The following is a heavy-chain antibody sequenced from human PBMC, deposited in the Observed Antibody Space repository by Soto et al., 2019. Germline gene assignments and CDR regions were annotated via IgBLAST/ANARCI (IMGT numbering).Heavy chain of an antibody. CDR2: VLPILGTT. V-gene: IGHV1-69*18. J-gene: IGHJ4*02. CDR3: ARDRALIGFDH. Sequence: QVHLGQSGAEVKKPGSSVKVSCKDSGGSFTSNAISWGRQAPGQGLEWMGTVLPILGTTNYAQKFKGRVTMTADESTSTAYMELTSLRYEDTAVYYCARDRALIGFDHWGQGSLVTVSS. CDR1: GGSFTSNA. D-gene: IGHD3-16*01.